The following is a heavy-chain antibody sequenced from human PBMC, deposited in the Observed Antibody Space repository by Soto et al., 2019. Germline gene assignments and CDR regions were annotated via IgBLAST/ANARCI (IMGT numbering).Heavy chain of an antibody. J-gene: IGHJ6*02. CDR2: ISGDGSSK. CDR1: GFTFSSSS. CDR3: AKETTTIAVAGTNYYYYYYGMDV. D-gene: IGHD6-19*01. V-gene: IGHV3-23*01. Sequence: GGSLRLSCAASGFTFSSSSMSWVRQAPGKGLEWVSTISGDGSSKYYADSVKGRFTISRDNSKNTLYLQMNSLRAEDTAVYYCAKETTTIAVAGTNYYYYYYGMDVWGQGTTVTVSS.